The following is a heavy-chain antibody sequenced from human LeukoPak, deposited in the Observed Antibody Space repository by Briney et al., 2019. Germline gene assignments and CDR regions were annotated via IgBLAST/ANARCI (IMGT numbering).Heavy chain of an antibody. V-gene: IGHV4-34*01. CDR3: AGSWGKRVVTAILNWFDP. Sequence: SETLSLTCAVYGGSFSGYYWSWIRQPPGKGLEWIGEINHSGSTNYNPSLKSRVTISVDTSKNQFSLKLSSVTAADTAVYYCAGSWGKRVVTAILNWFDPWGQGTLVTVSS. CDR1: GGSFSGYY. CDR2: INHSGST. D-gene: IGHD2-21*02. J-gene: IGHJ5*02.